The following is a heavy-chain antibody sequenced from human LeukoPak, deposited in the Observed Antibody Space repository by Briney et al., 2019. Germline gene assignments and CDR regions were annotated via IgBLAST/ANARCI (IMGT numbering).Heavy chain of an antibody. CDR1: GYTFTSYA. D-gene: IGHD3-22*01. CDR2: INAGNGNT. CDR3: ARATPYYYDSSGYLDY. Sequence: ASVKVSCKASGYTFTSYAMHWVRQAPGQRLEWMGWINAGNGNTKYSQEFQGRVTITRDTSASTAYMELSSLRSEDMAVYYCARATPYYYDSSGYLDYWGQGTLVTVSS. V-gene: IGHV1-3*03. J-gene: IGHJ4*02.